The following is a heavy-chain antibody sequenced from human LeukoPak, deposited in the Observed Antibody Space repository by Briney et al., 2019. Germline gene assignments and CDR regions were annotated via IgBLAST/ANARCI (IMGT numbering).Heavy chain of an antibody. CDR2: IYYTGST. V-gene: IGHV4-59*02. J-gene: IGHJ4*02. CDR3: ASRKLGNDY. CDR1: GGSVSDYY. D-gene: IGHD7-27*01. Sequence: SQTLSLTCAVSGGSVSDYYWSWIRQSPGKGLEWIGYIYYTGSTSYNPSLKSRVTISADTSKNEFSLKLNSVTAADTAVYYCASRKLGNDYWGQGTLVTVSS.